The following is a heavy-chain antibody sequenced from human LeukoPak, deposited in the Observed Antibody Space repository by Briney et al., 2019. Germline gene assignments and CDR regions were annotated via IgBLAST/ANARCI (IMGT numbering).Heavy chain of an antibody. CDR2: IIPIFGTA. J-gene: IGHJ6*03. CDR3: ARNGQRPYYGSGRGYYYYMDV. V-gene: IGHV1-69*13. CDR1: GYTFTSYD. Sequence: SVKVSCKASGYTFTSYDINWVRQATGQGLEWMGGIIPIFGTANYAQKFQGRVTITADESTSTAYMELSSLRSEDTAVYYCARNGQRPYYGSGRGYYYYMDVWGKGTTVTISS. D-gene: IGHD3-10*01.